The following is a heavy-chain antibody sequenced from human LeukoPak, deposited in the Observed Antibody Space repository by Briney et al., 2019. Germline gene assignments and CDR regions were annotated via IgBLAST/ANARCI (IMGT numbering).Heavy chain of an antibody. Sequence: ASVKVSCKASGGTFSSYAISWVRQAPGQGLEWMGGIIPIFGTANYAQKFQGRVTITTDESTSTAYMELSSLRSEDTAVYYCAREAGCGGDCFSWFDPWGQGTLVTVSS. V-gene: IGHV1-69*05. D-gene: IGHD2-21*02. CDR2: IIPIFGTA. CDR3: AREAGCGGDCFSWFDP. J-gene: IGHJ5*02. CDR1: GGTFSSYA.